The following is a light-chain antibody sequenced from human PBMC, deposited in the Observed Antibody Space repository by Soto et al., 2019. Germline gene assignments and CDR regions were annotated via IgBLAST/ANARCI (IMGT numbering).Light chain of an antibody. CDR3: SSYTIINTGACV. CDR2: EVT. CDR1: SGDIGSYNR. V-gene: IGLV2-14*01. Sequence: QSVLTQPASVSGSPVQSITISCTGTSGDIGSYNRVSWYQQHPGKAPKLIIYEVTDRPSGVSNRFSGSKSGNTASLTISGLQAEDEAEYYCSSYTIINTGACVCGTGTKLTVL. J-gene: IGLJ1*01.